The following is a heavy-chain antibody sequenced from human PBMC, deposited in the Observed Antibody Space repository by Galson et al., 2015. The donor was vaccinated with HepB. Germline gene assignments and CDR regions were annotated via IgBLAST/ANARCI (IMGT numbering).Heavy chain of an antibody. V-gene: IGHV1-18*01. J-gene: IGHJ6*04. CDR2: ICAYNGNT. CDR3: ARDSPMDV. CDR1: GYTFTSYG. Sequence: SVKVSCKASGYTFTSYGISWVRQAHGQGLEWMGWICAYNGNTNYAQKLWGRVTMTTDTSTSTAYMELRSLRSDDTAVYYCARDSPMDVWGKGTTVTVSS.